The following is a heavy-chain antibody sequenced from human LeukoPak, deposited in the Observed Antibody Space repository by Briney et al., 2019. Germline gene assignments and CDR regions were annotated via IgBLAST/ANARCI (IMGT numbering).Heavy chain of an antibody. CDR1: GFTFSSSW. V-gene: IGHV3-7*03. CDR2: IKQDGSEQ. D-gene: IGHD1-1*01. CDR3: AKTPLERLFNWFDP. Sequence: QAGGSLRLSCVASGFTFSSSWMSWVRQPPGKGLEWVAYIKQDGSEQHYVDSVKGRFTISRDNSKNTLYLQMNSLRAEDTAVYYCAKTPLERLFNWFDPWGQGTLVTVSS. J-gene: IGHJ5*02.